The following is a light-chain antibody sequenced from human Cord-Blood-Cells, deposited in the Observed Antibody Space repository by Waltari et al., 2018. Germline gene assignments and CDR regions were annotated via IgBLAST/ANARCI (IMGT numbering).Light chain of an antibody. V-gene: IGLV2-23*01. CDR1: SSDVGSYNL. Sequence: QSALTQPASVSGPPGQSITISCTGTSSDVGSYNLVSWYQQHPGKAPKLMIYEGSKRPSGFSNRFSGSKSGNTASLTISGLQAEDEADYYCCSYAGSSWVFGGGTKLTVL. CDR2: EGS. J-gene: IGLJ3*02. CDR3: CSYAGSSWV.